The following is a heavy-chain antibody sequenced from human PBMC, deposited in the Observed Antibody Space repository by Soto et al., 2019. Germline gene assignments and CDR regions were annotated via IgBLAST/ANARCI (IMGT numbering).Heavy chain of an antibody. CDR1: GFTFSSYW. J-gene: IGHJ6*02. Sequence: GSLRLSCAASGFTFSSYWMSWVRQAPGKGLEWVANIKQDGSEKYYVDSVKGRFTISRDNAKNSLYLQMNSLRAEDTAVYYCARDMGITIFGVVSPLYGMDVWGQGTTVTVSS. V-gene: IGHV3-7*04. CDR3: ARDMGITIFGVVSPLYGMDV. D-gene: IGHD3-3*01. CDR2: IKQDGSEK.